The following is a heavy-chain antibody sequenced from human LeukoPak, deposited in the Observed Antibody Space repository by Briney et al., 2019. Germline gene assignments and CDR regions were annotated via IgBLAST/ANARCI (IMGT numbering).Heavy chain of an antibody. D-gene: IGHD1-1*01. Sequence: PGGSLRLSCAVSGFTFSNFWMNWVRQAPGRGLEWVANIHPEGNEKYHVESVKGRFTISRDNAKNSLCLQMNGLRVEDTAVYYCLRGDDFSGDHWGKGNLVPVSS. J-gene: IGHJ4*02. CDR1: GFTFSNFW. CDR3: LRGDDFSGDH. V-gene: IGHV3-7*04. CDR2: IHPEGNEK.